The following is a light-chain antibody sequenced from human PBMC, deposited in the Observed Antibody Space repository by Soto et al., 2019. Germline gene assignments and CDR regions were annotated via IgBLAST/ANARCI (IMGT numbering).Light chain of an antibody. V-gene: IGKV3-20*01. J-gene: IGKJ1*01. CDR2: GAS. CDR1: QSVSSSY. CDR3: QQYGSSSWT. Sequence: EIVLTQSPGTLSLSPGERATLSCRASQSVSSSYLAWYQQKPGQAPRLLVYGASSRATVIPDRFSGSGSGTDFTLTSSRLEPEDFPVYYCQQYGSSSWTFGQVTKVEIK.